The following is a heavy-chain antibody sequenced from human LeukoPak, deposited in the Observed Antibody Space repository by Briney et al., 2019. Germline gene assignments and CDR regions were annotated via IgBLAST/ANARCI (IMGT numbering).Heavy chain of an antibody. V-gene: IGHV3-23*01. J-gene: IGHJ6*02. CDR2: IGGSGGST. Sequence: PGGSLRLSCAASGFTFSSYAMSWVRQAPGKGLEWVSAIGGSGGSTYYADSVKGRFTISRDNSKNTLYLQMNSLRAEDTAVYYCANQDQTYYYYGMDVWGQGTTVTVSS. CDR1: GFTFSSYA. CDR3: ANQDQTYYYYGMDV. D-gene: IGHD2-15*01.